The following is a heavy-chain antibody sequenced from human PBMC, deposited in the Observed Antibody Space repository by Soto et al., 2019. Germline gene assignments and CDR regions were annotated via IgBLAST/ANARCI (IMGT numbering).Heavy chain of an antibody. D-gene: IGHD7-27*01. Sequence: QVQLLESGPGLVKPSQTLSLTCSVSGVSISTVDYFWAWVRQHPGQALEYIGYIYKSATTYYNPSCESLVAISLVSSKCHFSLNVHPLTAADTAVYFCARGRYCLTGRCFPNWFDSWGQGTLVSVSS. CDR1: GVSISTVDYF. CDR3: ARGRYCLTGRCFPNWFDS. V-gene: IGHV4-30-4*01. CDR2: IYKSATT. J-gene: IGHJ5*01.